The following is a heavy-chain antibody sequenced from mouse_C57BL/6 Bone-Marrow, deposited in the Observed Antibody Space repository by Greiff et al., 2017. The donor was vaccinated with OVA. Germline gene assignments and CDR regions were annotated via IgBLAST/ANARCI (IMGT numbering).Heavy chain of an antibody. D-gene: IGHD2-5*01. J-gene: IGHJ2*01. CDR3: TRSYSNYGDFDY. CDR2: IDPETGGT. V-gene: IGHV1-15*01. CDR1: GYTFTDYE. Sequence: QVQLQQSGAELVRPGASVTLSCKASGYTFTDYEMHWVKQTPVHGLEWIGAIDPETGGTAYNQKFKGKAILTADKSSSTAYMELRSLTSGDSAGYYCTRSYSNYGDFDYWGQGTTLTVSS.